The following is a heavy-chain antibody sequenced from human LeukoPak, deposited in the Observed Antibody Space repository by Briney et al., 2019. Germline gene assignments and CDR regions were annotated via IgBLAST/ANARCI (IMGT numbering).Heavy chain of an antibody. D-gene: IGHD3-10*01. Sequence: SETLSLTCAVYGGSFSGYYWSWIRQPPGKGLEWIGEINHSGSTNYNPSLKSRVTISIDTSKNQFSLKLSSMTAADTAVYYCARAMVRGVIMLGYWGQGTLVTVSS. CDR2: INHSGST. V-gene: IGHV4-34*01. CDR3: ARAMVRGVIMLGY. CDR1: GGSFSGYY. J-gene: IGHJ4*02.